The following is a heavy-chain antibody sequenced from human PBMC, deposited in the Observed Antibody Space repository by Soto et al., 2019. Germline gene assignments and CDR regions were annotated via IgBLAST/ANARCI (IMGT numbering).Heavy chain of an antibody. Sequence: SVKVSCKASGGTFSSYAISWVRQAPGQGLEWMGGIIPIFGTANYAQKFQGRVTITADESTSTDYMELSSLRSEDTAVYYCARDYRPHCGGDCYQDYWGQGTLVTVSS. CDR3: ARDYRPHCGGDCYQDY. J-gene: IGHJ4*02. CDR1: GGTFSSYA. D-gene: IGHD2-21*02. CDR2: IIPIFGTA. V-gene: IGHV1-69*13.